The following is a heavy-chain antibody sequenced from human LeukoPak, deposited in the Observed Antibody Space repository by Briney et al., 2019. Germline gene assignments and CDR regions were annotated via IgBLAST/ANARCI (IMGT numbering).Heavy chain of an antibody. CDR2: IYHSGST. CDR1: GYSISSDYC. V-gene: IGHV4-38-2*01. D-gene: IGHD3-22*01. CDR3: ARHIAYYYESSGQEDAFDI. Sequence: SETLSLTCAVSGYSISSDYCWGWSRQPPGKGLERGGSIYHSGSTYYNPSLKSRVTISVDTSKNQFSLKLSSVTAANTAVYSCARHIAYYYESSGQEDAFDIWGQGTMVTVSS. J-gene: IGHJ3*02.